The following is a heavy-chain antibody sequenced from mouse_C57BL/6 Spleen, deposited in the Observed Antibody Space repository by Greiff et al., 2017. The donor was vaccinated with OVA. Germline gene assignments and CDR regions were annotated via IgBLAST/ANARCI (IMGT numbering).Heavy chain of an antibody. D-gene: IGHD2-5*01. CDR1: GYTFPGYW. Sequence: VQLQQSGAELMKPGASVKLSCKATGYTFPGYWIEWVKQRPGHGLEWIGEILPGSGSTNYNEKLKGQATFTADTTSNTAYMQLSRLTNEDSAIYYGAKGHYSNPYWYFDVWGTGTTVTDS. J-gene: IGHJ1*03. CDR3: AKGHYSNPYWYFDV. CDR2: ILPGSGST. V-gene: IGHV1-9*01.